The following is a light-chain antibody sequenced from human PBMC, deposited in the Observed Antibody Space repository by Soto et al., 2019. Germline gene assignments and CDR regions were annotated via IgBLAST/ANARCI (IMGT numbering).Light chain of an antibody. Sequence: QSALTQRASVSGSPGQSITISCTGTSSDVGGYNYVSWYQQHPGKAPKLMIYEVSNRPSEVSNRFSGSKSGNTASLTISGLQAEDEADYYCSSYTSSSSYVFGSGTKVTVL. J-gene: IGLJ1*01. CDR3: SSYTSSSSYV. CDR2: EVS. V-gene: IGLV2-14*01. CDR1: SSDVGGYNY.